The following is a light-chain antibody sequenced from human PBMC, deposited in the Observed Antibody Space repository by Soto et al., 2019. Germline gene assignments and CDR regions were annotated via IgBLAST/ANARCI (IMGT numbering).Light chain of an antibody. CDR2: GAS. Sequence: EIVLPQSPGTLSLSPGERATLSCRASQSFSNNYLAWYQQKPGQAPRLLIYGASNRATGIPDRFSGTGSGTEFTLTISSLQSEDLAVYYCQQYDDWPGTFGQGTKVDIK. CDR1: QSFSNNY. CDR3: QQYDDWPGT. V-gene: IGKV3-20*01. J-gene: IGKJ1*01.